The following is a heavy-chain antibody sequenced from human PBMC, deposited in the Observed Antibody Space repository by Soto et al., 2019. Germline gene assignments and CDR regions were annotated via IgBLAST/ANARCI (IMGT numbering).Heavy chain of an antibody. V-gene: IGHV1-18*01. CDR2: ISAYNGNT. CDR3: ARNDAFDI. Sequence: ASEVSCKASGYTFTSYGISWVHQAPGQGLEWMGWISAYNGNTNYAQKLQGRVTMTTDTSTSTAYMELRSLRSDDTAVYYCARNDAFDIWGQGTMVTVSS. CDR1: GYTFTSYG. J-gene: IGHJ3*02.